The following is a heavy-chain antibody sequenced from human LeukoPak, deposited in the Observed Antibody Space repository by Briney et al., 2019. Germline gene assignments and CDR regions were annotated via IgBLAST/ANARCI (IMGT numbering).Heavy chain of an antibody. Sequence: ASVKVSCKASGGTFSSYAISWVRQAPGQGLEWMGWINTNTGNPTYAQGFTGRFVFSLDTSVSTAYLQISSLKAEDTAVYYCAREGDSSWGYFDYWGQGTLVTVSS. V-gene: IGHV7-4-1*02. D-gene: IGHD3-22*01. CDR3: AREGDSSWGYFDY. CDR2: INTNTGNP. CDR1: GGTFSSYA. J-gene: IGHJ4*02.